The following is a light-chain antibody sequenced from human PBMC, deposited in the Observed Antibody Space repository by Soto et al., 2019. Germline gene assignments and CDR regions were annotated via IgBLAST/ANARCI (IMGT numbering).Light chain of an antibody. J-gene: IGKJ1*01. CDR2: GAS. CDR3: QQYSGSPLT. V-gene: IGKV3-20*01. Sequence: IVLTQSPGTLSLSPGERATLACRSSQNVFNNYLAWYQRKPGQAPRLLIYGASSRATGIPDRFSGSGSGTDFTLTISRLEPEDFAVYDCQQYSGSPLTFGQGTKVDIK. CDR1: QNVFNNY.